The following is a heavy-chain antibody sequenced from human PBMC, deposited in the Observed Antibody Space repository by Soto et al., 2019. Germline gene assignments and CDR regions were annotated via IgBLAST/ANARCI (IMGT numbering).Heavy chain of an antibody. CDR2: ISGGGDTT. J-gene: IGHJ4*01. CDR3: AKGRGGSGSLTPRVDF. CDR1: GFTINNYA. D-gene: IGHD3-10*01. V-gene: IGHV3-23*01. Sequence: EVQLLESGGGLVQPGGSLRLSCAASGFTINNYAMTWVRPAPGKGMVLVSAISGGGDTTSYADSVKCRFTVSRDGSKKTLYLQLSSLRAEDTALYYCAKGRGGSGSLTPRVDFWGHGTLVTVAS.